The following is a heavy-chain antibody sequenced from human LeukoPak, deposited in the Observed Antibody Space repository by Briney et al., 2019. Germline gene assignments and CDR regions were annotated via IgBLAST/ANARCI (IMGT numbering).Heavy chain of an antibody. CDR2: INPNSGGT. V-gene: IGHV1-2*02. J-gene: IGHJ4*02. CDR3: ARVRYEYSSSFSYFDY. D-gene: IGHD6-6*01. CDR1: GYTFTGYY. Sequence: ASVKVSCKASGYTFTGYYMHWVRQAPGQGLEWVGWINPNSGGTNYAQKFQGRVTMTRDTSISTAYMELSRLRSDDTAVYYCARVRYEYSSSFSYFDYWGQGTLVTVSS.